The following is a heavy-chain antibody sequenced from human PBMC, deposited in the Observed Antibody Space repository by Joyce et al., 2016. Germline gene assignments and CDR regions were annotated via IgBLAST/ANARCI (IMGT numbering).Heavy chain of an antibody. CDR1: GYTFTDFY. CDR3: ARTGSTDV. J-gene: IGHJ6*02. V-gene: IGHV1-2*02. Sequence: QVQLEQSGAEVKKPGASVIVSCKASGYTFTDFYIHWVRQAPGQGLEWMGWINPKSGGTNSAQKFQGRVTMTRDTSSSTAYMELRSLRSDDTAMYYCARTGSTDVWGQGTTVTVSS. D-gene: IGHD1-14*01. CDR2: INPKSGGT.